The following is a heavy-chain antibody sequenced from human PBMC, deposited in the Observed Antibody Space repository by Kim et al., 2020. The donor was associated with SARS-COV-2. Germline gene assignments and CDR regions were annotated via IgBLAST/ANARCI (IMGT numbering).Heavy chain of an antibody. V-gene: IGHV3-33*06. CDR2: IWYDGSNK. Sequence: GGSLRLSCAASGFTFSSYAMHWVRQAPGKGLEWVAVIWYDGSNKYYADSVKGRFTISRDNSKNTLYLQMNSLRAEDTAVYYCAKESGDEARYGPIWGQGTLVTVSS. CDR3: AKESGDEARYGPI. CDR1: GFTFSSYA. D-gene: IGHD4-17*01. J-gene: IGHJ4*02.